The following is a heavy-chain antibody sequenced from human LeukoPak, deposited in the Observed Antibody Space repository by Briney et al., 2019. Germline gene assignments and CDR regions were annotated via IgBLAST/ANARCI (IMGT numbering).Heavy chain of an antibody. J-gene: IGHJ4*02. CDR3: ATGPPGYCSINSCSFNY. CDR1: GFPFSSYW. CDR2: IQRDGRKK. Sequence: PGGSLRLSCAASGFPFSSYWMSWVRQAPGKGLEWVANIQRDGRKKYYAAPVKGRFSFSGANAKTSLYLQGTSLSAEAAAVDHCATGPPGYCSINSCSFNYWGQGILVTVSS. D-gene: IGHD2-2*01. V-gene: IGHV3-7*01.